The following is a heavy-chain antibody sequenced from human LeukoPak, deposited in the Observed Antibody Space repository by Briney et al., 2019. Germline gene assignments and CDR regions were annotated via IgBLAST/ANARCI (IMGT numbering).Heavy chain of an antibody. V-gene: IGHV3-11*01. CDR1: GFIFSDYY. Sequence: GGSLKLSCAASGFIFSDYYMSWIRQAPGKGLEWISFISSSGGAIYFADSVKGRFSISRDNAKNALYLQMNSLSAEDTAMYYCAREARVRGNYFDYWGQGTLVTVSS. CDR2: ISSSGGAI. J-gene: IGHJ4*02. D-gene: IGHD3-16*01. CDR3: AREARVRGNYFDY.